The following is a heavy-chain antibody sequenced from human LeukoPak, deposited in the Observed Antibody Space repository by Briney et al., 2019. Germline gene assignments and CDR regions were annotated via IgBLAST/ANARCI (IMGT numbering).Heavy chain of an antibody. CDR3: AKTRLLYYDSSGYYLI. J-gene: IGHJ4*02. CDR2: IYSGGST. D-gene: IGHD3-22*01. V-gene: IGHV3-53*05. Sequence: GGSLRLSCAASGFTVSSNYMSWVRQAPGKGLEWVSIIYSGGSTFYADSVKGRFTISRDNSKNTLYLQMNSLRAEDTAVYYCAKTRLLYYDSSGYYLIWGQGTLVTVSS. CDR1: GFTVSSNY.